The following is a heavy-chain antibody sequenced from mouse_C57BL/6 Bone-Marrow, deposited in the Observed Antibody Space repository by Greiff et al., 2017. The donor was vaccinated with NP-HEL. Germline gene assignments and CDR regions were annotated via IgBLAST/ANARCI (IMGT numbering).Heavy chain of an antibody. CDR3: ARRYYGSSSYYAMDD. J-gene: IGHJ4*01. CDR1: GFNIKDYY. V-gene: IGHV14-2*01. D-gene: IGHD1-1*01. Sequence: EVQLQQSGAELVKPGASVTLSCTASGFNIKDYYMPWVKQRTEQGLEWIGRIDPEDGETKYAPKFPGKANITAETSSNTAYLQLSSLTSEDTAVYYWARRYYGSSSYYAMDDWGQGTSVTVSS. CDR2: IDPEDGET.